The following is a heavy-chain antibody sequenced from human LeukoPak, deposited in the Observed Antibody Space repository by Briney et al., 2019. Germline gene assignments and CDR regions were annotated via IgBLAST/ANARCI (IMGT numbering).Heavy chain of an antibody. J-gene: IGHJ4*02. CDR3: ATWSSGWQFDY. CDR1: GLTFSKSW. V-gene: IGHV3-7*05. Sequence: GSLRLSCVTSGLTFSKSWMTWVRQAPGKGLQWVAHIKGDGSDKYYVDSVKGRFTISRDNGKTSLYLQMNSLRAEDTAVYYCATWSSGWQFDYWGQGTLSPSR. CDR2: IKGDGSDK. D-gene: IGHD6-19*01.